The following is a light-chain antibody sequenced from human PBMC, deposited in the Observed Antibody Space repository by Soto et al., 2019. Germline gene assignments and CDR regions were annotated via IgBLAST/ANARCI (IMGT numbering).Light chain of an antibody. CDR3: QTWDTGARVV. J-gene: IGLJ2*01. CDR2: LSSDGSH. CDR1: SGHSSYA. Sequence: QPVLTQSPSASASLGASVKLTCTLSSGHSSYAIAWHQQQPEKGPRYLMKLSSDGSHSKGDGIPDRFSGSSSGAERYLTISSLQSEDAADYYCQTWDTGARVVFGGGTKRTVL. V-gene: IGLV4-69*01.